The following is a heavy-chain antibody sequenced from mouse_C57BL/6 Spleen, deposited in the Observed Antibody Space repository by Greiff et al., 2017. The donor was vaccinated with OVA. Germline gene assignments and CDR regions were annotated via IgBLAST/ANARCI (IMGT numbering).Heavy chain of an antibody. Sequence: DVQLVESGGDLVKPGGSLKLSCAASGFTFSSYGMSWVRQTPDKRLEWVATISSGGSYTYYPDSVKGRFTISRDNAKNTLYLQMSSLKSEDTAMYYCARRGTTVVAFDYWGQGTTLTVSS. CDR1: GFTFSSYG. CDR3: ARRGTTVVAFDY. J-gene: IGHJ2*01. V-gene: IGHV5-6*01. D-gene: IGHD1-1*01. CDR2: ISSGGSYT.